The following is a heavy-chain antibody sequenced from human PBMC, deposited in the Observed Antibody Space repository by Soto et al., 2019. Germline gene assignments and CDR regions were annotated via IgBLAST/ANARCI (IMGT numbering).Heavy chain of an antibody. CDR2: VSQGGTTAYMSEGGTT. Sequence: QVQLQESGPGLLRPSETLSLTCTVSGVSIDNFFWSWIRQIPGKGLEWIGYVSQGGTTAYMSEGGTTSYIPSLESSTTRSLGLPKHQFSLNSTSMSPSNTAVYYSARERGGITVSSKPLGEWFDPWGQGTLVTVSS. V-gene: IGHV4-59*01. CDR1: GVSIDNFF. CDR3: ARERGGITVSSKPLGEWFDP. D-gene: IGHD3-16*01. J-gene: IGHJ5*02.